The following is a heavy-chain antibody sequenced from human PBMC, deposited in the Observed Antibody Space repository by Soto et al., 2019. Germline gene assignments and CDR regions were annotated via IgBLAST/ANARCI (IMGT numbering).Heavy chain of an antibody. CDR1: GFPFSSYA. V-gene: IGHV3-48*02. CDR2: INSASTTT. Sequence: DVQLVESGGGLVQPGGSLRLSCAASGFPFSSYAMHWVRQAPGKGLEWISYINSASTTTFHADSVKGRFTVSRENAQNPLYLQMTSLRHGLTGVDYCGMECSQWGQGKLVTVPS. D-gene: IGHD1-1*01. J-gene: IGHJ4*02. CDR3: GMECSQ.